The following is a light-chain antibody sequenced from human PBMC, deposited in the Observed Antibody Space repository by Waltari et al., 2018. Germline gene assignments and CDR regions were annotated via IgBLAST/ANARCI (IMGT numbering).Light chain of an antibody. J-gene: IGKJ1*01. CDR1: QSISSW. Sequence: DIQMTQSPSTLSASVGDRATITCRASQSISSWLAWYQQKQGKAPKLLIYKASSVESGVPSRFSGSGSGTEFTLTISSLQPDDFATYYCQQYNSYPWTFGQGTKVEIK. CDR2: KAS. V-gene: IGKV1-5*03. CDR3: QQYNSYPWT.